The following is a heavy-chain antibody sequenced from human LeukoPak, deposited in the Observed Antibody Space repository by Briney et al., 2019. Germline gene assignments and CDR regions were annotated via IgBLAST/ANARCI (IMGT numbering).Heavy chain of an antibody. J-gene: IGHJ6*02. CDR3: ARLPYYYYYYGMDV. V-gene: IGHV1-69*13. CDR2: IIPIFGTA. Sequence: ASVKVSCKASGGTFSSYAISWVRQAPGQGLEWMGGIIPIFGTANYAQKFQGRVTITADESTSTAYMGLSSLRSEDTAVYYCARLPYYYYYYGMDVWGQGTTVTVSS. CDR1: GGTFSSYA.